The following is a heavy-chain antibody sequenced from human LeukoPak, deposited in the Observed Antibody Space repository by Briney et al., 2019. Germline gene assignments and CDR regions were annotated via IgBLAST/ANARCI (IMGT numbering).Heavy chain of an antibody. V-gene: IGHV3-30*18. D-gene: IGHD3-3*01. CDR3: AKDRAAHYDFWSGYQMDV. CDR2: ISYDGSKK. CDR1: GFTFRNYD. J-gene: IGHJ6*02. Sequence: PGRSLGLFCAASGFTFRNYDLHWVREAPGKGLQCVAVISYDGSKKYYVDSVKGRFTISRDSSKNTLYLQMNSLRTEDTAIYYCAKDRAAHYDFWSGYQMDVWGRGSTVTVSS.